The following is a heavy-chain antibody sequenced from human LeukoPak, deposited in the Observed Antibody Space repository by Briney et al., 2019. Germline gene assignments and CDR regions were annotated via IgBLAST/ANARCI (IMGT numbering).Heavy chain of an antibody. CDR1: GFTFSSYA. Sequence: GGSLRLSCAASGFTFSSYAMSWVRQAPGKGLEWVSAISGSGGSTYYADSVKGRFTISRDNSKNTLYLQMNSLRAEDTAVYYCAKFPGDGDDYGDKEGDYWGQGTLVTVSS. CDR3: AKFPGDGDDYGDKEGDY. D-gene: IGHD4-17*01. J-gene: IGHJ4*02. V-gene: IGHV3-23*01. CDR2: ISGSGGST.